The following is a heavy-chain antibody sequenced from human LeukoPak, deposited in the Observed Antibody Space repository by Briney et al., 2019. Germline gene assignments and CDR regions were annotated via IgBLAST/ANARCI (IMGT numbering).Heavy chain of an antibody. CDR2: ISAYNGNT. J-gene: IGHJ4*02. CDR1: GYTFTSYC. Sequence: ASVKVSCKASGYTFTSYCISWVRQAPGQGLEGMGWISAYNGNTNYAQKPQGRVTNTTDTSTSTAYMELRSLRSDDTAVYYCARDDILTGSDYWGQGTLVTVSS. V-gene: IGHV1-18*04. D-gene: IGHD3-9*01. CDR3: ARDDILTGSDY.